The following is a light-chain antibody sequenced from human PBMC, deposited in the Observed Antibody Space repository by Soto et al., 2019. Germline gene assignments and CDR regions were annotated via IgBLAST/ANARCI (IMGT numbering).Light chain of an antibody. J-gene: IGKJ4*02. Sequence: DIQMSQAPSAGCSPVGAKHTKTCRASQGISSWLAWYQQKLGKAPELLMFAASSLQSGVPSRFSGSGSGTEFILTISRVQPEDSATYSCQQTNSFPLTFGGGTKVDIK. CDR1: QGISSW. CDR2: AAS. CDR3: QQTNSFPLT. V-gene: IGKV1D-12*01.